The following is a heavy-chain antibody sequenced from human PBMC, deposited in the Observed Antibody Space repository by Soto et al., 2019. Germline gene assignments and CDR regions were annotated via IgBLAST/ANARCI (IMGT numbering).Heavy chain of an antibody. CDR1: VYTFTSYY. CDR3: ARDDFAYYDSSGYNGNYYGMDV. J-gene: IGHJ6*02. Sequence: CKASVYTFTSYYMHWVRQAPGQGLEWMGIINPSGGSTSYAQKFQGRVTMTRDTSTSTVHMELSSLRSEDTAVYYCARDDFAYYDSSGYNGNYYGMDVWGQGTTVTVSS. D-gene: IGHD3-22*01. V-gene: IGHV1-46*01. CDR2: INPSGGST.